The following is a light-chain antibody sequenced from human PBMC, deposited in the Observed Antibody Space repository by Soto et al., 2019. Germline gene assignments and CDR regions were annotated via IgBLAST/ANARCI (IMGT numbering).Light chain of an antibody. CDR1: SSDVGTYNY. V-gene: IGLV2-14*01. J-gene: IGLJ1*01. Sequence: QSALTQPASVSGSPGQSITISCTGTSSDVGTYNYVSWYQQHPAKAPKLMIYEVSNRPSGVSNRFSGSKSGNTASLTISGLQAGDEADYYCSSYTGSNTLVFGTGTKLTVL. CDR2: EVS. CDR3: SSYTGSNTLV.